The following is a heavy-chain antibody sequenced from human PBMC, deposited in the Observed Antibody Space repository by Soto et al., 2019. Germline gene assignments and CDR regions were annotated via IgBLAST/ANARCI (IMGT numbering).Heavy chain of an antibody. CDR1: GFSLSTSGVG. J-gene: IGHJ4*02. CDR3: AHKSPGIAAAGTRDYFDY. D-gene: IGHD6-13*01. V-gene: IGHV2-5*02. Sequence: SGPTLVNPTHTLTLTCTFSGFSLSTSGVGVGWIRQPPGKALEWLALLYWDDDKRYSPSLKSRLTITKDTSKNQVVLTMTNMDPVDTATYYGAHKSPGIAAAGTRDYFDYWGQGTLVTVSS. CDR2: LYWDDDK.